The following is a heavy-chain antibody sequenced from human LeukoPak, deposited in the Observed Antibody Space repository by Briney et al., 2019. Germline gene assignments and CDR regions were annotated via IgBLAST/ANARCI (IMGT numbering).Heavy chain of an antibody. Sequence: GASVKVSCKASGGTVSRYTISWVRQAPGQGLEWMGRIIPILGIANYAQKFQGRVTITADKSTSTAYMELSSLRSEDMAVYYCARDPKLLWFGEALGYYYGMDVWGQGTTVTVSS. CDR2: IIPILGIA. CDR3: ARDPKLLWFGEALGYYYGMDV. V-gene: IGHV1-69*04. J-gene: IGHJ6*02. CDR1: GGTVSRYT. D-gene: IGHD3-10*01.